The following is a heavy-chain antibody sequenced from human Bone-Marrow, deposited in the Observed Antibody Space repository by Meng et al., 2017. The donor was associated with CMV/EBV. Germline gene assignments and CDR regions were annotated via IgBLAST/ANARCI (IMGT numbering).Heavy chain of an antibody. V-gene: IGHV3-30*04. D-gene: IGHD3-22*01. Sequence: GESLKISCAASGFTFSSYAMHWVRQAPGKGLEWVAVISYDGSNKYYADSVKGRFTISRDNSKTTLYLQMNSLRAEDTAVYYCARVFGAYYYDSSGYSGSDYWGQGTLVTVSS. J-gene: IGHJ4*02. CDR2: ISYDGSNK. CDR1: GFTFSSYA. CDR3: ARVFGAYYYDSSGYSGSDY.